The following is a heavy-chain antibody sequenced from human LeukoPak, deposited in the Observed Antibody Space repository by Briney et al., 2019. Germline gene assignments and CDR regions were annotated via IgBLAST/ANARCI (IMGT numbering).Heavy chain of an antibody. D-gene: IGHD3-3*01. V-gene: IGHV3-7*01. CDR3: ARWRGAQSEFEY. Sequence: GSLRLSCTASGFTFSAYWMTWVRQAPGKGLEFVANIKGDGSQKEYVDSVKGRFTISRDNAKNSLYLQMISLRAEDTAAYYCARWRGAQSEFEYWGQGTLVTVSS. CDR2: IKGDGSQK. CDR1: GFTFSAYW. J-gene: IGHJ4*02.